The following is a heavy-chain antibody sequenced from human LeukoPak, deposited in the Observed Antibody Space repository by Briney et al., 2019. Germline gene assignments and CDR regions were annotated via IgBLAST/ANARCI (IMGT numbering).Heavy chain of an antibody. CDR2: IYHSGST. D-gene: IGHD2-15*01. V-gene: IGHV4-4*02. Sequence: SGTLSLTCAVPGGSISSSNWWSWVRQPPGKGLEWIGEIYHSGSTNYNPSLKSRVTISVDKSKNQFSLKLSSVTAADTAVYYCARDGRYCSGGSCATPIFWGQGTLVTVSS. J-gene: IGHJ4*02. CDR3: ARDGRYCSGGSCATPIF. CDR1: GGSISSSNW.